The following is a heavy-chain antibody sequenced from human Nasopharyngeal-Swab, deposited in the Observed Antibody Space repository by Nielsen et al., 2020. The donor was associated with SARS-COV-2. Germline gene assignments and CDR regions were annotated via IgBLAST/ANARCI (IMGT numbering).Heavy chain of an antibody. V-gene: IGHV3-23*01. CDR3: AKGQGADWYFDL. CDR2: ITVIGRSP. Sequence: GESLKISCAASGFTFSSYAMNWVRQAPGKGLEWVSGITVIGRSPYYVDSVKGRFTLSRDNSKNTLYLQMNSLRAEDTAVYYCAKGQGADWYFDLWGRGTLVTVSS. J-gene: IGHJ2*01. CDR1: GFTFSSYA.